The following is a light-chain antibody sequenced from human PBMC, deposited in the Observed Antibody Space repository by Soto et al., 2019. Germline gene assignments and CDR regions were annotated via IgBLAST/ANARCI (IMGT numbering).Light chain of an antibody. J-gene: IGKJ1*01. CDR3: HQYGSSPAT. CDR2: GAS. CDR1: QSVISSF. Sequence: EIVLTQSPGTLSLSPGERATLSCRASQSVISSFLAWYQQKPGQDPRLLIYGASSRATGIPDRFSGSGSGTDFTLTISRLEPEDFAVYYCHQYGSSPATFGQGTKVEIK. V-gene: IGKV3-20*01.